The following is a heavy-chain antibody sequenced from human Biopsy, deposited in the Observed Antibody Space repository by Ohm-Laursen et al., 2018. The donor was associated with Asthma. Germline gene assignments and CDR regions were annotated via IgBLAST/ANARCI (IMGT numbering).Heavy chain of an antibody. CDR1: GYPFTDYY. Sequence: ASVKVSCKTSGYPFTDYYVHWVRQAPGQGLEWMGRIDPNSGGTNYAQKFLGRVTMTRDTSVNTAFMVLSRLRSDGTAVYYCARIKIRIGAGTDRYFDLWGRGTLATVSS. V-gene: IGHV1-2*06. CDR3: ARIKIRIGAGTDRYFDL. D-gene: IGHD3-16*01. J-gene: IGHJ2*01. CDR2: IDPNSGGT.